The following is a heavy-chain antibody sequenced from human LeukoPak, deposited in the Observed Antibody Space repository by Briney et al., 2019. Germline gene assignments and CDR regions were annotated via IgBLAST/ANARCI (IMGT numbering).Heavy chain of an antibody. Sequence: PETVSLTCTVSGDSISSYYWSWIRQPPGKGLEWIGYIFYSGSTSYHPSLKSRIAISLDTPKNQFSLKVTSVTAADTAVYYCARHRSDSSSSSFDYWGQGALVSVSS. CDR3: ARHRSDSSSSSFDY. V-gene: IGHV4-59*08. J-gene: IGHJ4*02. D-gene: IGHD6-6*01. CDR2: IFYSGST. CDR1: GDSISSYY.